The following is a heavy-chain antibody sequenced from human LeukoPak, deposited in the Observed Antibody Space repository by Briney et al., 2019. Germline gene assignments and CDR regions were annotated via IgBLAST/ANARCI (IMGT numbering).Heavy chain of an antibody. J-gene: IGHJ3*02. CDR3: ARTDDAFHI. Sequence: PSGTLSLTCAVSGGSISSSNWWSWVRQPPGKGLEWIGEIYHSGSTNYNPSLKSRVTISLVMSKNQISLKLSSVTTADTAMYYCARTDDAFHIWGHGTTVTVSS. V-gene: IGHV4-4*02. D-gene: IGHD2-21*02. CDR2: IYHSGST. CDR1: GGSISSSNW.